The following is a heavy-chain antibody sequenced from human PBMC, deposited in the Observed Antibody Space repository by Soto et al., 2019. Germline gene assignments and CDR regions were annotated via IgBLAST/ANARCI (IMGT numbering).Heavy chain of an antibody. V-gene: IGHV3-33*01. CDR2: IWYDGSNK. Sequence: QVQLVESGGGVVQPGRSLRLSCAASGFTFSSYGMHWVRQAPGKGLEWVAVIWYDGSNKYYADSVKGRFTISRDNSKNTLYLQMNSLRAEDTAVYYCARDGYDSSGYYPSDCWGQGTLVTVSS. D-gene: IGHD3-22*01. CDR1: GFTFSSYG. J-gene: IGHJ4*02. CDR3: ARDGYDSSGYYPSDC.